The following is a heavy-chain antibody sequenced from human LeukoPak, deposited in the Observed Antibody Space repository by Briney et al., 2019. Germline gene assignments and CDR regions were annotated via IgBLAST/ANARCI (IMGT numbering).Heavy chain of an antibody. Sequence: PSETLSLTCTVSGGSISSGGYYWSWIRQHPGKGLEWIGYIYYSGSTYYNPSLKSRVTISVDTSKNQFSLKLSSVTAADTAVYYCAREGSDSDGNWFDPWGQGTLVTVSS. CDR2: IYYSGST. D-gene: IGHD3-10*01. CDR3: AREGSDSDGNWFDP. CDR1: GGSISSGGYY. V-gene: IGHV4-31*03. J-gene: IGHJ5*02.